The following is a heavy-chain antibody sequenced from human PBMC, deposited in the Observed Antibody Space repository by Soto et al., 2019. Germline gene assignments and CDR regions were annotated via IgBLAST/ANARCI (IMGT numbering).Heavy chain of an antibody. CDR1: GFRFSSYN. CDR2: ISYDGAVK. J-gene: IGHJ6*02. Sequence: QVQVVESGGGVVQPGRSLRLSCAASGFRFSSYNMDWVRQAPGKGLEWVASISYDGAVKYYADYVKGRFSISRDNAKNTVELQMNSLRAEDSAVYYCAKGDDKSGYYLAGGVDVWGQGTTVTVSS. CDR3: AKGDDKSGYYLAGGVDV. D-gene: IGHD3-22*01. V-gene: IGHV3-30*18.